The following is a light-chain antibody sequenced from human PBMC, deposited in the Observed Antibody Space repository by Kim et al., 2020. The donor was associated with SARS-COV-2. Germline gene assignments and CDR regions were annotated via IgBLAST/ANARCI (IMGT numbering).Light chain of an antibody. CDR3: QQYGTSPCT. V-gene: IGKV3-20*01. Sequence: FPGETATLSCRASQSVAGDYFAWYQQKPGQAPRLLIFDASTRATGISDRFSGSGSVTDFSLTVSRLEPEDFAVYYCQQYGTSPCTFGQGTNLEI. J-gene: IGKJ2*02. CDR2: DAS. CDR1: QSVAGDY.